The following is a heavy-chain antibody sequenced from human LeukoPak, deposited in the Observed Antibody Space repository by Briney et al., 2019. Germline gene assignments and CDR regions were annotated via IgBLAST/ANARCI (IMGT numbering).Heavy chain of an antibody. CDR1: GYTCTSYG. CDR2: ISAYNGNT. D-gene: IGHD2-2*01. J-gene: IGHJ4*02. CDR3: ARGLFGCSSTSCYSSYFDY. V-gene: IGHV1-18*01. Sequence: GASVKVSCKASGYTCTSYGISWVRQAPGQGLEWMGCISAYNGNTNYAQKLQGRVTMTTDTSTSTAYMELRSLRSDDTAVYYCARGLFGCSSTSCYSSYFDYWGQGTLVTVSS.